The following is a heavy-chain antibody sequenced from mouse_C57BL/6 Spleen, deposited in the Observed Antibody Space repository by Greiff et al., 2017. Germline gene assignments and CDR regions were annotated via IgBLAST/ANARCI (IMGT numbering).Heavy chain of an antibody. CDR1: GYTFTDYY. D-gene: IGHD1-1*01. CDR3: ARTHYYGSSYGRYFDY. Sequence: VQLQQSGPELVKPGASVKISCKASGYTFTDYYMNWVKQSHGKSLEWIGDINPNNGGTSYNQKFKGKATLTVDKSSSTAYMELRSLTSEDSAVYYCARTHYYGSSYGRYFDYWGQGTTLTVSS. V-gene: IGHV1-26*01. J-gene: IGHJ2*01. CDR2: INPNNGGT.